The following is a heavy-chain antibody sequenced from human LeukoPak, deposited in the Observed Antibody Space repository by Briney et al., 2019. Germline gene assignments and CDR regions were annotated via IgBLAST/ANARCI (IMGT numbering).Heavy chain of an antibody. CDR2: IRCDGSNK. CDR3: ARSPRSITMVRGVKDYFDY. D-gene: IGHD3-10*01. J-gene: IGHJ4*02. CDR1: GFTFSSYG. Sequence: GGSLRLSCAASGFTFSSYGMHWVRQAPGKGLEWVAFIRCDGSNKYYADSVKGRFTISRDNSKNTLYLQMNSLRAEDTAVYYCARSPRSITMVRGVKDYFDYWGQGTLVTVSS. V-gene: IGHV3-30*02.